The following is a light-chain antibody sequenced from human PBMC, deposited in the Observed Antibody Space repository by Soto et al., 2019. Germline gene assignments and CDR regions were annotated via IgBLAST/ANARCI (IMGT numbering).Light chain of an antibody. V-gene: IGKV3-20*01. J-gene: IGKJ3*01. CDR2: GAS. Sequence: EIVLTQSPGTLSLSPGERATLSCRASQSVSSSYLAWYQQKPGQAPRLLIYGASSRATDIPDRFSGSGSGTDFTLTISRLEPEEFAVYYCQQYVSSPLTFGPGTKVDIK. CDR1: QSVSSSY. CDR3: QQYVSSPLT.